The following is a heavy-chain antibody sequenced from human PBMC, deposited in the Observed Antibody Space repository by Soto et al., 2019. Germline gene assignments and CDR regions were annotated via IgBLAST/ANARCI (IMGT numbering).Heavy chain of an antibody. Sequence: GGSLRLSCAASGFTFSSYGMHWVRHAPGKGLEWVAVISYDGSNKYYADSVKGRFTISRDNSKNTLYLQMNSLRAEDTTVYYFAKQIVGAIPYFDYLGQGTLVNVSS. CDR1: GFTFSSYG. CDR2: ISYDGSNK. J-gene: IGHJ4*02. D-gene: IGHD1-26*01. CDR3: AKQIVGAIPYFDY. V-gene: IGHV3-30*18.